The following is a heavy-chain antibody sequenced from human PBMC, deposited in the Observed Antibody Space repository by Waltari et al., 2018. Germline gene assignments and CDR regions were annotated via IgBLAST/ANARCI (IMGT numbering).Heavy chain of an antibody. D-gene: IGHD4-17*01. CDR2: IFAGGST. CDR1: GGFINNNY. J-gene: IGHJ4*02. V-gene: IGHV4-4*07. Sequence: QVQLQESGPGVVKPSETLSLTCTVSGGFINNNYWSWIRQPAGKGLEWIGRIFAGGSTNYNPSLKSRVTMSIDTTRNQFSLRLVDVTAADAAVYYCTRDSNDYFFSWGQGALVAVSS. CDR3: TRDSNDYFFS.